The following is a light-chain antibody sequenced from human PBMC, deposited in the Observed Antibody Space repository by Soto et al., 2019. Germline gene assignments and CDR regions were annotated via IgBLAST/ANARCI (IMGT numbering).Light chain of an antibody. V-gene: IGKV1-39*01. CDR3: QQSYGTPIT. Sequence: VQMLQTPSSLSASVGDRVTITWRASQSISRYLNWYQQKPGKAPNLLIYVASSLQSEVPSRFSGSGSGTDFTLTITSLQPEDFATYYCQQSYGTPITFGEGTRLEIK. CDR2: VAS. CDR1: QSISRY. J-gene: IGKJ5*01.